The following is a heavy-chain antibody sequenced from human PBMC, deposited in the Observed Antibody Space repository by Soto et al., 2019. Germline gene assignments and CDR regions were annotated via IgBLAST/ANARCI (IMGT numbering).Heavy chain of an antibody. CDR2: INHLTTT. V-gene: IGHV4-34*01. Sequence: XESLSLPCAVYGGSFSSYHWSWIRQTPGKGLEWIGEINHLTTTNYNPSLKSRVIISLDTPKNQFSLKLSSVTAADTAVYYCARGYDTALAPIVWGQGILVTVSS. CDR3: ARGYDTALAPIV. CDR1: GGSFSSYH. J-gene: IGHJ4*02. D-gene: IGHD5-18*01.